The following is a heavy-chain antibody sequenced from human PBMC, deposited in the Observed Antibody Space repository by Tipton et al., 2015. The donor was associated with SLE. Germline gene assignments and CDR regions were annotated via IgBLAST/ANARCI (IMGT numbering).Heavy chain of an antibody. J-gene: IGHJ2*01. CDR3: AKSRTAAGMDSAVWSFDL. D-gene: IGHD6-13*01. V-gene: IGHV3-33*08. CDR2: IWYDGDNK. Sequence: SLRLSCSASGFTFSTYGMHWVRQAPGKGPEWVALIWYDGDNKYYADSVKDRFTISRDTSKNTVYLQMNSLRPEDTAMYYCAKSRTAAGMDSAVWSFDLWGRGTLVTVSS. CDR1: GFTFSTYG.